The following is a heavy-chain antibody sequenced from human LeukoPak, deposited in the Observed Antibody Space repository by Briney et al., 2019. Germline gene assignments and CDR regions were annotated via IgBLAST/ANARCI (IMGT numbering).Heavy chain of an antibody. Sequence: PSETLSLTCTVSGGSISSGGYYWSWIRQPPGKGLEWIGYIYHSGSTYYNPSLKSRVTISVDTSKNQFSLKLSSVTAADTAVYYCASGSLEGAQYFQHWGQGTLVTVSS. D-gene: IGHD1-26*01. CDR2: IYHSGST. CDR1: GGSISSGGYY. J-gene: IGHJ1*01. CDR3: ASGSLEGAQYFQH. V-gene: IGHV4-30-2*01.